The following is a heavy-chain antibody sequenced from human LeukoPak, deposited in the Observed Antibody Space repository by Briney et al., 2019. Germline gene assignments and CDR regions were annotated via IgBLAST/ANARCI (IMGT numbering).Heavy chain of an antibody. CDR3: ARDQNPSWFDP. CDR2: IYYSGST. V-gene: IGHV4-39*07. J-gene: IGHJ5*02. CDR1: GGSISSSSYY. Sequence: SETLSLTCTVSGGSISSSSYYWGWIRQPPGKGLEWIGSIYYSGSTYYNPSLKSRVTISVDTSRNQFSLKLTSVTAADTAVYYCARDQNPSWFDPWGQGTLVTVSS.